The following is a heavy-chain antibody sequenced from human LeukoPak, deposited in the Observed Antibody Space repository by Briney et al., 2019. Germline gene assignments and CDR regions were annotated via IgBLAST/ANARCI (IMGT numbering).Heavy chain of an antibody. CDR3: ARGGRQQLARTYYFDY. J-gene: IGHJ4*02. CDR1: GFTFSSYS. D-gene: IGHD6-13*01. V-gene: IGHV3-21*01. Sequence: GGSLRLSCAASGFTFSSYSMNWVRQAPGKGLEWVSSISSSSSYIYYADSVKGRFTISRDNAKNSLYLQMNSLRAEDTAVYYCARGGRQQLARTYYFDYWGQGTLVTVSS. CDR2: ISSSSSYI.